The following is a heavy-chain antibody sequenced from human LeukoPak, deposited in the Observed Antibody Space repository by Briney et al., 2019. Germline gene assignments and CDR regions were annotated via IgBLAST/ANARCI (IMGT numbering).Heavy chain of an antibody. J-gene: IGHJ4*02. CDR3: TKGDYLGSGNSYTFDY. D-gene: IGHD3-10*01. CDR2: VTSGVTT. V-gene: IGHV3-23*01. CDR1: GFTYSSYA. Sequence: GGSLRLSCAASGFTYSSYAMSWVRQAPGKGLQWVSAVTSGVTTYYEDSVKGRFTISRDNSKSTLYLQMSSLRADDTAVYYCTKGDYLGSGNSYTFDYWGQGTLVTVSS.